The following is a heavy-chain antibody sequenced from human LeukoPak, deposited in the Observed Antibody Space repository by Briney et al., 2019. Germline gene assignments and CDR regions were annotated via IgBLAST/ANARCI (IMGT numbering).Heavy chain of an antibody. V-gene: IGHV4-34*01. Sequence: SETLSLTCAVYGGSFSGYYWSWIRQPPGKGLEWIGEINHSGSTNYNPSLKSRVTISVDTSKNQFSLKLSSVTAADTAVYYCARLRITMVRGAKGCGMDVWGKGTTVTVSS. D-gene: IGHD3-10*01. CDR1: GGSFSGYY. CDR2: INHSGST. J-gene: IGHJ6*04. CDR3: ARLRITMVRGAKGCGMDV.